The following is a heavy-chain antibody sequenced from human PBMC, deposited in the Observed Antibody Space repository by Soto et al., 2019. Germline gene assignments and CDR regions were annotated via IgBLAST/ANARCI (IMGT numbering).Heavy chain of an antibody. D-gene: IGHD3-22*01. J-gene: IGHJ4*02. Sequence: PSETLSLTCTVSCGSINNRDYYYLGWIRHPPGKGLEWLGSIFYSGSTYYNPSLKSRLTVSVDTSKNQFSLKLSSVTAADTAVYYCARTGNYDESGPISSPDHWGQGTLVTVSS. CDR3: ARTGNYDESGPISSPDH. CDR2: IFYSGST. V-gene: IGHV4-39*01. CDR1: CGSINNRDYY.